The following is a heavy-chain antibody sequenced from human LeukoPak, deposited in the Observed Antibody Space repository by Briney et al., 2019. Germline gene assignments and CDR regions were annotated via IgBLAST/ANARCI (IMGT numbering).Heavy chain of an antibody. CDR2: IYTSGST. J-gene: IGHJ5*02. CDR1: GGSISSYY. CDR3: ARDHGSGSYSLNWFDP. Sequence: PSETLSLTCTVPGGSISSYYWSWIRQPAGKGLEWIGRIYTSGSTNYNPSLKSRVTMSVDTSKNQFSLKLSSVTAADTAVYYCARDHGSGSYSLNWFDPWGQGTLVTVSS. V-gene: IGHV4-4*07. D-gene: IGHD3-10*01.